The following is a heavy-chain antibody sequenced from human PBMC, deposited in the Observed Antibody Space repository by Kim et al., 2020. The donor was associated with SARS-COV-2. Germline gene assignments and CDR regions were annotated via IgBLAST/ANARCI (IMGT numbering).Heavy chain of an antibody. CDR3: AKDFELTGTTPTGAFDI. D-gene: IGHD1-7*01. CDR1: GFTFSSYA. Sequence: GGSLRLSCAASGFTFSSYAMSWVRQAPGKGLEWVSAISGSGGSTFYADSVKGRFTISRDNSKNTLYLQMNSLRAEDTAVYYCAKDFELTGTTPTGAFDIWGQGTMVTVSS. J-gene: IGHJ3*02. V-gene: IGHV3-23*01. CDR2: ISGSGGST.